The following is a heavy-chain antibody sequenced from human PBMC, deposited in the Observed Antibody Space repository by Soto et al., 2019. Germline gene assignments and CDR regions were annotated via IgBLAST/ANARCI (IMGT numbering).Heavy chain of an antibody. Sequence: SETLSLTCTVSGGSISSYYWSWIRQPPGKGLEWIGYIFYSGSTNYNPSLKSRVTISVDTSKNQFSLKLSSVTAADTAVYYCARRYSNSSDYWGQGTLVTVSS. CDR2: IFYSGST. CDR1: GGSISSYY. V-gene: IGHV4-59*08. D-gene: IGHD6-13*01. CDR3: ARRYSNSSDY. J-gene: IGHJ4*02.